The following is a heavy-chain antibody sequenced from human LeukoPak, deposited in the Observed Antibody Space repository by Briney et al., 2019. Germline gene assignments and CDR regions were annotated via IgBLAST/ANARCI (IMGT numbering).Heavy chain of an antibody. Sequence: PSVTVSRKSSLDTRNYAFSSVRQAPGQGLEWTGGIIPMARTAQYPQKSQGRVTITLDHSTRTASMAASSLRPDDTALCLCVRETSYETGMRAHYYFDYWGQGTLVTVSS. CDR1: LDTRNYA. V-gene: IGHV1-69*13. D-gene: IGHD3-3*01. CDR2: IIPMARTA. J-gene: IGHJ4*02. CDR3: VRETSYETGMRAHYYFDY.